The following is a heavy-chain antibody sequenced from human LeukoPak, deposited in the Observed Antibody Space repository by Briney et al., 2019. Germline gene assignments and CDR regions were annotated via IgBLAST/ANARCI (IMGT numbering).Heavy chain of an antibody. CDR1: GGTFSSYA. CDR3: APYPRKGYYYDSSEGR. CDR2: IIPILGIA. Sequence: RASVTVSCKASGGTFSSYAISWVRQAPGQGLEWMGRIIPILGIANYAQKFQGRVTITADKSTSTAYMELSSLRSEDAAVYYCAPYPRKGYYYDSSEGRWGQGTLVTVSS. D-gene: IGHD3-22*01. J-gene: IGHJ4*02. V-gene: IGHV1-69*04.